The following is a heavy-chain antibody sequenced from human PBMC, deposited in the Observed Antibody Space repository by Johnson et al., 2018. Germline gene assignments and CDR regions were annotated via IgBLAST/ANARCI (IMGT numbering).Heavy chain of an antibody. CDR2: IWSDGSSE. V-gene: IGHV3-33*01. D-gene: IGHD3-10*01. CDR1: GITFSTSG. Sequence: QVQLVESGGGVVQPGMSLRLSCAVSGITFSTSGMHWVRQAPGKGLEWVAMIWSDGSSEYYADSVRGRFTISRDNSKNTLYLQLNSLRDEDTAVYYCAWDRGGRTLDYWGQGSLVIVSS. CDR3: AWDRGGRTLDY. J-gene: IGHJ4*02.